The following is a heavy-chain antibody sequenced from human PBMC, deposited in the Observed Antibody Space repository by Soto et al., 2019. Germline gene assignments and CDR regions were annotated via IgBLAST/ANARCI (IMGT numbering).Heavy chain of an antibody. CDR1: GFTFSSYS. J-gene: IGHJ4*02. CDR3: ARVGGQLVPGFDY. CDR2: ISSRSSYI. Sequence: EVQLVESGGGLVKPGGSLRLSCAASGFTFSSYSMNWFRQAPGKGLEWVASISSRSSYIYYAESVKGRFTISRDNAKNSLSLQMNSRRAEGTAVYYCARVGGQLVPGFDYWGKGTLVTVSS. V-gene: IGHV3-21*06. D-gene: IGHD6-6*01.